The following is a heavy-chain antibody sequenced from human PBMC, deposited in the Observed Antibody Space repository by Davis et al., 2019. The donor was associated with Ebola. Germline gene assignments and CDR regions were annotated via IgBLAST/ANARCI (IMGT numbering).Heavy chain of an antibody. CDR1: GGTFSSYA. CDR2: IIPIFGTA. J-gene: IGHJ6*02. Sequence: AASVKVSCKASGGTFSSYAISWVRQAPGQGLEWMGGIIPIFGTANYAQKFQGRVTITADKSTSTVYMELSSLRSEDTAVYYCARVRGIVVVVAATRDYYGMDVWGQGTTVTVSS. V-gene: IGHV1-69*06. CDR3: ARVRGIVVVVAATRDYYGMDV. D-gene: IGHD2-15*01.